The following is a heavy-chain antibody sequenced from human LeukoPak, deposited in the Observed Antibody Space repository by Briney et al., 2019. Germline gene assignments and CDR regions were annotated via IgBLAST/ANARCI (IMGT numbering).Heavy chain of an antibody. V-gene: IGHV3-23*01. Sequence: GGSLRLSCAASGFTFSSYGMSWVRQAPGKGLEWVSAISGSGGSTYYADSVKGRFTISRDNSKNTLYLQMNSLRAEDTAVYYCAKALKSRITMVRVFDYWGQGTLVTVSS. J-gene: IGHJ4*02. CDR3: AKALKSRITMVRVFDY. CDR2: ISGSGGST. CDR1: GFTFSSYG. D-gene: IGHD3-10*01.